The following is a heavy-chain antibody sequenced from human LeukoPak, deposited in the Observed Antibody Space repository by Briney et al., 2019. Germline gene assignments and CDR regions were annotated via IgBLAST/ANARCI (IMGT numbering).Heavy chain of an antibody. Sequence: SETLSLTCTVSGGSISSYNWSWIRQPPGKGLEWIGYIYYSGSTNYNPSLKSRVTISVDTSKNQFSLRLSSVTAADTAVYYCARHFVVVPAAIDYFDYWGQGTLVTVSS. CDR3: ARHFVVVPAAIDYFDY. CDR2: IYYSGST. V-gene: IGHV4-59*08. CDR1: GGSISSYN. D-gene: IGHD2-2*02. J-gene: IGHJ4*02.